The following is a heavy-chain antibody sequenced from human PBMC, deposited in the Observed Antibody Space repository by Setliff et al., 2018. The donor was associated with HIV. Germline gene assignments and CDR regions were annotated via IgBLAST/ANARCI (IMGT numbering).Heavy chain of an antibody. CDR1: GYSFTNLG. CDR3: ARAYDVLTGYFDY. CDR2: ISVYNGHT. J-gene: IGHJ4*02. V-gene: IGHV1-18*01. D-gene: IGHD3-9*01. Sequence: ASVKVSCKASGYSFTNLGLNWVRQAPGQGLEWMGWISVYNGHTNFAQKLQDRVTMTTDTSTSTAYMELRSLRSDDTAVYYCARAYDVLTGYFDYWGQGTHVTVSS.